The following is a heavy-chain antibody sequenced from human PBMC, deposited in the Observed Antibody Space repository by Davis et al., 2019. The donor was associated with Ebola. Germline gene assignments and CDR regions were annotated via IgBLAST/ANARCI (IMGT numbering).Heavy chain of an antibody. V-gene: IGHV1-2*04. CDR2: INPNSGGT. J-gene: IGHJ6*02. D-gene: IGHD3-10*01. Sequence: AASVKVSCKASGYTFTGYYMHWVRQAPGQGLEWMGWINPNSGGTNYAQKFQGWVTMTRDTSISIAYMELSRLRSDDTAVYYCARGGLLWFRELLDPYYYYGMDVWGQGTTVTVSS. CDR3: ARGGLLWFRELLDPYYYYGMDV. CDR1: GYTFTGYY.